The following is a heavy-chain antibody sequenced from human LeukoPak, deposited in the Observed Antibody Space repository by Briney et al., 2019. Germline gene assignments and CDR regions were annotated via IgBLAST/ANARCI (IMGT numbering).Heavy chain of an antibody. J-gene: IGHJ5*02. Sequence: ASVKVSCKASGYTFTGYYMHWVRQAPGQGLEWMGWINPNSGGTNYAQKFQGRVTMTRDTSISTAYMELSRLRSDDTAVYYCASDPIAAYDILTGFWFDPRGQGTLVTVSS. CDR2: INPNSGGT. V-gene: IGHV1-2*02. D-gene: IGHD3-9*01. CDR3: ASDPIAAYDILTGFWFDP. CDR1: GYTFTGYY.